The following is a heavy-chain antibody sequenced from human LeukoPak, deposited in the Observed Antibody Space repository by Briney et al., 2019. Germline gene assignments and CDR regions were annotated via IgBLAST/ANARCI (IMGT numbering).Heavy chain of an antibody. CDR3: ARGRFDAFDI. V-gene: IGHV3-33*08. CDR1: GFTFSSYG. Sequence: GGSLRLSCAASGFTFSSYGMHWVRQAPGKGLEWVAVIWYGGSNKYYADSVKGRFTISRDNSKNTLYLQMNSLRSEDTAVYYCARGRFDAFDIWGQGTMVTVSS. CDR2: IWYGGSNK. J-gene: IGHJ3*02.